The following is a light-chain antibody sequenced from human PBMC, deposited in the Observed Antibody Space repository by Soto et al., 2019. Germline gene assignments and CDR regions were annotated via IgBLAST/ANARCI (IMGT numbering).Light chain of an antibody. V-gene: IGLV2-11*01. CDR2: DVS. J-gene: IGLJ2*01. CDR1: SSDVGAYNY. Sequence: QSALTQPRSVSGSPGQSVTISCTGTSSDVGAYNYVSWYQHHPGKAPKFIIFDVSSRPSGVPDRFSGSKSGNTAYLTISGLQAEDEADYSCCSLAGGNIFRVFGGGTKL. CDR3: CSLAGGNIFRV.